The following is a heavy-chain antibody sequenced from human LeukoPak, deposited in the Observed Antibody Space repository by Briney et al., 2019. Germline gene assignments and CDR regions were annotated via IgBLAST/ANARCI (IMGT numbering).Heavy chain of an antibody. V-gene: IGHV4-4*07. CDR1: GGSISSYY. J-gene: IGHJ4*02. CDR2: IYTSGST. D-gene: IGHD6-19*01. Sequence: SETLSLTCTVSGGSISSYYWSWIRQPAGKGLEWIGRIYTSGSTNYNPSLKSRVTMSVDTSKNQFSLKLSSVTAADTAVYYCARHGYSSGWYVIGRIFDYWGQGTLVTASS. CDR3: ARHGYSSGWYVIGRIFDY.